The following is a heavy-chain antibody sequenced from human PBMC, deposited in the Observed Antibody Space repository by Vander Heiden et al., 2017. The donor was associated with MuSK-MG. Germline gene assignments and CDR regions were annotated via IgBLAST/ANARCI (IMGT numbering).Heavy chain of an antibody. D-gene: IGHD3-22*01. CDR3: ARALNYYDSSGYYFN. CDR2: INPNSGGT. CDR1: GYTFTGYY. Sequence: QVQLVQSGAEVKKPGASVKVSCKASGYTFTGYYMHWVRQAPGQGLEWMGWINPNSGGTNYAQKFQGRVTMTRDTSISTAYMELSRLRSDDTAVYYCARALNYYDSSGYYFNWGQGTLVTVSS. J-gene: IGHJ4*02. V-gene: IGHV1-2*02.